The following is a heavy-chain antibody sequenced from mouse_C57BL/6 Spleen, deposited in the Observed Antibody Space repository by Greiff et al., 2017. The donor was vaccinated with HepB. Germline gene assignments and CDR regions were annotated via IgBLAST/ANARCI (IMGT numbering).Heavy chain of an antibody. Sequence: QVQLQQSGPELVKPGASVKISCKASGYAFSSSWMNWVKQRPGKGLEWIGRIYPGDGDTNYNGKFKGKATLTADKASSTAYMELSSLTSEDSAVYFCARGDYYSNFYAMDYWGQGTSVTVSS. V-gene: IGHV1-82*01. CDR3: ARGDYYSNFYAMDY. D-gene: IGHD2-5*01. CDR1: GYAFSSSW. J-gene: IGHJ4*01. CDR2: IYPGDGDT.